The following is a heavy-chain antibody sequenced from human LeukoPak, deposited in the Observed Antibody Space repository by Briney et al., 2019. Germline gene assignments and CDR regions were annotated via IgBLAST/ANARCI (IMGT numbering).Heavy chain of an antibody. CDR2: ISSDGSST. CDR3: TRWTVAPDY. CDR1: GFSFSGYW. D-gene: IGHD3/OR15-3a*01. V-gene: IGHV3-74*01. J-gene: IGHJ4*02. Sequence: PGGSLRLSCAASGFSFSGYWMHWVRQAPGKGLVWVSRISSDGSSTRYADSVKGRFTISRDNAKNTVYLQMNSLRAEDTAVYCCTRWTVAPDYWGQGTLVTVSS.